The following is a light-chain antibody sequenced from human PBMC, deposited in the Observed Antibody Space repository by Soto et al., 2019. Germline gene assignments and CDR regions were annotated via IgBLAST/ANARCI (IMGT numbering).Light chain of an antibody. CDR2: GVT. CDR3: FSYAGSSIWV. Sequence: QSALTQPASVSGSPGQSITISCTGTRSDIGSYNNVAWYQKHPGKAPRVMIFGVTKRPSGISNRFFGSKSGSTASLTISGLQEEDEADYSCFSYAGSSIWVFGGGTKLTVL. J-gene: IGLJ3*02. V-gene: IGLV2-23*02. CDR1: RSDIGSYNN.